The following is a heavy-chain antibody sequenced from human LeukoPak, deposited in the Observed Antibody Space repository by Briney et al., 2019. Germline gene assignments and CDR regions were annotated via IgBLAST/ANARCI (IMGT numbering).Heavy chain of an antibody. J-gene: IGHJ4*01. CDR3: ARVPAINSGSYSVYAPFDD. Sequence: GGSLSLSCAASGFTFSSYWMSWVRQAPGKGLEWVANIKQDGGEKYYVDSVKGRFTISRDNDNNSLYLQMNSMRAEDTAVYYCARVPAINSGSYSVYAPFDDCGQGTLVTVSS. D-gene: IGHD1-26*01. CDR1: GFTFSSYW. V-gene: IGHV3-7*01. CDR2: IKQDGGEK.